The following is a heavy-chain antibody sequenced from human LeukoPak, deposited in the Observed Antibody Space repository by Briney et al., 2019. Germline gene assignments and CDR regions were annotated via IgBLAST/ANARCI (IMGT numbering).Heavy chain of an antibody. J-gene: IGHJ4*02. Sequence: SETLSLTCAVYGGSFSGYYWSWIRQPPGKGLEWIGEINHSGSTNYNPSLKSRVTISVDTSKHQFSLKLSSVTAADTAVYYCARADYGDYDLGYWGQGTLVTVSS. V-gene: IGHV4-34*01. D-gene: IGHD4-17*01. CDR3: ARADYGDYDLGY. CDR2: INHSGST. CDR1: GGSFSGYY.